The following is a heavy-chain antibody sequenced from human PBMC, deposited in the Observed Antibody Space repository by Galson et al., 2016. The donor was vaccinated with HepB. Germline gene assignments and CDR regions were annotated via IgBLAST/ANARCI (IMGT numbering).Heavy chain of an antibody. CDR1: GGSISSGGHY. J-gene: IGHJ6*02. D-gene: IGHD3-10*01. CDR2: IYDSGRT. V-gene: IGHV4-31*03. CDR3: ARDHPIRGDVLYGMDV. Sequence: LSLTCTVSGGSISSGGHYWSWIRQHPGKGLEWIGYIYDSGRTYHNPSLKSRATISADTSKNQFSPRLSSVTATDTAVYYCARDHPIRGDVLYGMDVWGQGTAVLVS.